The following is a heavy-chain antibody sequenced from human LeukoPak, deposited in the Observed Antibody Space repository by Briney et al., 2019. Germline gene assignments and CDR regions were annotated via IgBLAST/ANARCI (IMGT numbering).Heavy chain of an antibody. CDR1: GGSVSSGSYY. D-gene: IGHD3-10*01. V-gene: IGHV4-61*01. CDR3: ARELLWFGIFDY. Sequence: SVTLSLTCTVSGGSVSSGSYYWSWIRQPPGKGLEWIGYIYYSGSTNYNPSLKSRVTISVDTSKNQFSLKLSSVTAADTAVYYCARELLWFGIFDYWGQGTLVTVSS. J-gene: IGHJ4*02. CDR2: IYYSGST.